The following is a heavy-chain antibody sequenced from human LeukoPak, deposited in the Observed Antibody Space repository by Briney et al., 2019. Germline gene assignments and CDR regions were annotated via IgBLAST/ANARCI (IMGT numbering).Heavy chain of an antibody. J-gene: IGHJ4*02. CDR3: AKDDYDYYDSSRYKGKPFMDY. V-gene: IGHV3-30*04. CDR2: ISYEGSNK. Sequence: GGSLRLSCAASGFTFSSYAMHWVRQAPGKGLEWVAVISYEGSNKYYADSVKGRFTISRDNSKNTLFLQMNSLGAEDTAIYYCAKDDYDYYDSSRYKGKPFMDYWGPGTLVTVSS. D-gene: IGHD3-22*01. CDR1: GFTFSSYA.